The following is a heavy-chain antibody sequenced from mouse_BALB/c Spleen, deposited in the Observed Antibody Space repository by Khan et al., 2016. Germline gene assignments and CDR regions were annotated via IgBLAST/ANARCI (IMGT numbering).Heavy chain of an antibody. CDR2: ISSGSSTI. D-gene: IGHD2-14*01. CDR3: ARYYRYDDAMDY. V-gene: IGHV5-17*02. CDR1: GFTFSSFG. Sequence: EVELVESGGGLVKPGGSRKLSCAASGFTFSSFGMHWVRQAPEKGLEWVAYISSGSSTIYYADTVKGRFTISRDNPKNTLFLQMTSLGSEDTPMYYCARYYRYDDAMDYWGQGTSVTVSS. J-gene: IGHJ4*01.